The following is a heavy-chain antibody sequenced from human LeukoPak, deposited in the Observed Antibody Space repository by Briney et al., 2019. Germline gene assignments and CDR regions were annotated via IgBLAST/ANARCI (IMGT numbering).Heavy chain of an antibody. V-gene: IGHV3-30*02. CDR3: SKDYRYCSGTSCYHPWYFDY. J-gene: IGHJ4*02. CDR2: IRHDGSEK. CDR1: GFTFRNYG. D-gene: IGHD2-2*01. Sequence: GGSLRLSCAASGFTFRNYGMHWVRQAPGKGLEWVTIIRHDGSEKLYADSVEGRFTISRDNSKNTLYLQMNSLRAEDTAVYYCSKDYRYCSGTSCYHPWYFDYWGQGTLVTVSS.